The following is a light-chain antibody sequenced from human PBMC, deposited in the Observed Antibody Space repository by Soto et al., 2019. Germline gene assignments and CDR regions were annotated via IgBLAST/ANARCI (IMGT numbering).Light chain of an antibody. Sequence: IGLTQSPGTLSLSPGDRATLSCRASQSISSVYLAWYQQKPGQAPRLLIYGTSSRATGIPARFSGRGSGTDFTLTISSLEPEDFAVYFCQQYQTSLTFGGGTTVEI. CDR2: GTS. CDR1: QSISSVY. J-gene: IGKJ4*01. V-gene: IGKV3-20*01. CDR3: QQYQTSLT.